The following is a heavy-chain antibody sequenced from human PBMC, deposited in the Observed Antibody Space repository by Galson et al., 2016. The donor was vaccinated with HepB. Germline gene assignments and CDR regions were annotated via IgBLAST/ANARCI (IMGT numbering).Heavy chain of an antibody. Sequence: SLRLSCAASGFTFSSYSMNWVRQAPGKGLEWVSYISSSSSTIYYADSVKGRFTISRDNAKNSLSLQMNSLRAEDTAVHYCAITLWFGELRNSADYWGQGTLVTVSS. CDR2: ISSSSSTI. CDR1: GFTFSSYS. CDR3: AITLWFGELRNSADY. J-gene: IGHJ4*02. D-gene: IGHD3-10*01. V-gene: IGHV3-48*04.